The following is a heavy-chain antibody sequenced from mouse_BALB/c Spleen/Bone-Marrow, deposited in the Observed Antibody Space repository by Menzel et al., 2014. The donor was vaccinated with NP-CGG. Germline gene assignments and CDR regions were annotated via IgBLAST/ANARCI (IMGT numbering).Heavy chain of an antibody. Sequence: QVQLQQSGAELVKPGASVKLSCKASGYTFTSYYMYWVKQRPGQGLEWFGEINPSNGGTNFNEKFKNKATLTVDKSSSTAYMQLSSLTSEHSAVYYCSRGRRDALDYWGQGTSVTVSS. CDR2: INPSNGGT. V-gene: IGHV1S16*01. CDR3: SRGRRDALDY. CDR1: GYTFTSYY. J-gene: IGHJ4*01.